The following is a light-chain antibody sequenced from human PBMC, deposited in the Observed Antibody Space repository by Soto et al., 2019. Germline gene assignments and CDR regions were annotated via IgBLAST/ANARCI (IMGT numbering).Light chain of an antibody. V-gene: IGKV4-1*01. J-gene: IGKJ1*01. CDR3: QQYYSTPWT. CDR2: CAS. CDR1: QSVLSNSNNENA. Sequence: DIVMTQSPDSLAVSLGERATINCKSSQSVLSNSNNENAITLDRQKPGQRPKLLVYCASTGESGVPDRFSGSGSGTDPTLTSSSLQAEDVAVYYCQQYYSTPWTFCQGTKVDI.